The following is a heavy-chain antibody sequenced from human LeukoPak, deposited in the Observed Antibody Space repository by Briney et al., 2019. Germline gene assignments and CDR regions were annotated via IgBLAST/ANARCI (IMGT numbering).Heavy chain of an antibody. V-gene: IGHV3-74*01. D-gene: IGHD5-24*01. Sequence: GGSLRLACAASGFSFSTYWMHWVRHDEGKGMVWVSYINPAGRLTDYADSGKRRFSISRDNANMTLYLQMNSLRAEDTAVYYCARGDGTFWGLPFWGQGTLVTGSS. J-gene: IGHJ4*02. CDR2: INPAGRLT. CDR3: ARGDGTFWGLPF. CDR1: GFSFSTYW.